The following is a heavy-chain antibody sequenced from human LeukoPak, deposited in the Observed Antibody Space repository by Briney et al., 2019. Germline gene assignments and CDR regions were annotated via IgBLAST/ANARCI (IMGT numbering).Heavy chain of an antibody. D-gene: IGHD3-22*01. CDR1: GYTFTSYD. V-gene: IGHV1-2*02. CDR2: INPNSGGT. Sequence: ASVKVSCKASGYTFTSYDINWVRQATGQGLEWMGWINPNSGGTNYAQKFQGRVTMTRDTSISTAYMEPSRLRSDDTAVYYCARDEYDSSGYYSWFDPWGQGTLVTVSS. CDR3: ARDEYDSSGYYSWFDP. J-gene: IGHJ5*02.